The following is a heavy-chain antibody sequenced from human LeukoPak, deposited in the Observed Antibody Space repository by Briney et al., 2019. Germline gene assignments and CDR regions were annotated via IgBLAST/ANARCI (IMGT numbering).Heavy chain of an antibody. V-gene: IGHV1-3*01. CDR3: ASSGYDSPGFDY. CDR1: GFTFTNHY. J-gene: IGHJ4*02. Sequence: ASVKVSCKASGFTFTNHYVHWVRQAPGQRLEWMGWINAGNGNTKYSQKFQGRVTITRDTSASTAYMELSSLRSEDTAVYYCASSGYDSPGFDYWGQGTLVTVSS. CDR2: INAGNGNT. D-gene: IGHD5-12*01.